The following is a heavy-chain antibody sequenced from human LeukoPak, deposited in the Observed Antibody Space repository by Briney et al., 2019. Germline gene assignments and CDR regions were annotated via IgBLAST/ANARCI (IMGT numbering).Heavy chain of an antibody. Sequence: SETLSLTCTVSGGSISSYYWSWIRQPPGKGPEWIGYISYSGTTNYNASLESRVTISVDTSKNQFSLKLSSVTAADTAVYYCARHTGGTTADYWGQGTLVTVSS. D-gene: IGHD1-1*01. V-gene: IGHV4-59*08. CDR2: ISYSGTT. CDR3: ARHTGGTTADY. J-gene: IGHJ4*02. CDR1: GGSISSYY.